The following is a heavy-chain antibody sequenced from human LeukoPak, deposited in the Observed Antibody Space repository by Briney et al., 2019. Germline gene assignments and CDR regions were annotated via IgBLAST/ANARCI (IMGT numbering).Heavy chain of an antibody. CDR2: IGGSGNDK. D-gene: IGHD5-12*01. J-gene: IGHJ1*01. CDR1: GFTFSRYS. Sequence: GGSLRLSCLASGFTFSRYSMLWVRQAPGKGLEWASCIGGSGNDKHYIDSVKGRFTISRDNAKNSLFLQMNSLTAEDTAVYYCVRADGSSGSSVYFQHWGQGTLVTVSS. V-gene: IGHV3-21*01. CDR3: VRADGSSGSSVYFQH.